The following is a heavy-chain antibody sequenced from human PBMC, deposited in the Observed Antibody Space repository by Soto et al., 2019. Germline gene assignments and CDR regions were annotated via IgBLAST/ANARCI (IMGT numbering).Heavy chain of an antibody. J-gene: IGHJ4*02. D-gene: IGHD6-6*01. CDR3: TRGGSSYIRPHFDY. Sequence: GGSLRLSCTASGFTFGDYAMSWFRQAPGKGLEWVGFIRSKAYGGTTEYAASVKGRFTISRDDSKSIAYLQMNSLKTEDTAVYYCTRGGSSYIRPHFDYWGQGTLVTVSS. CDR2: IRSKAYGGTT. V-gene: IGHV3-49*03. CDR1: GFTFGDYA.